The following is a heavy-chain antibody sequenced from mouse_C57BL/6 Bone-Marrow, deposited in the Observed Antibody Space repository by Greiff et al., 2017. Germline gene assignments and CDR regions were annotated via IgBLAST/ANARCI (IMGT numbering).Heavy chain of an antibody. V-gene: IGHV1-81*01. J-gene: IGHJ3*01. CDR2: IYPRSGNT. D-gene: IGHD2-2*01. CDR3: ARNGGYGCFAV. CDR1: GYTFTSYG. Sequence: VQLQQSGAELARPGASVKLSCKASGYTFTSYGISWVKQRPGQGLEWIGEIYPRSGNTYYNEKFKGKATLTADKSSSTAYMELRSLTSEDSAVYFGARNGGYGCFAVWGKGTLVTVSA.